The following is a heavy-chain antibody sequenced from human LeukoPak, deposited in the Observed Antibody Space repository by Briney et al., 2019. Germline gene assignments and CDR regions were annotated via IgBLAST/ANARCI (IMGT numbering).Heavy chain of an antibody. CDR2: IRYDGSNK. CDR1: GFTFSSDG. CDR3: AKDIVVVPAAPGY. D-gene: IGHD2-2*01. V-gene: IGHV3-30*02. J-gene: IGHJ4*02. Sequence: PGGSLRLSCTASGFTFSSDGMYWVRQAPGKGMEWVAFIRYDGSNKYYSDSVNGRFTISRDNAKNTLYLQMNSLRDEDTAVYYCAKDIVVVPAAPGYWGQGTLVTVS.